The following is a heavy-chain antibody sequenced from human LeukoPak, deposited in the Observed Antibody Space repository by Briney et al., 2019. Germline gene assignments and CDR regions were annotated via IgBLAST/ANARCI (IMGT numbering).Heavy chain of an antibody. CDR2: IYYSGNT. Sequence: SETLSLTCTVSGGSISSYYWSWIRQPPGKGLEWIGFIYYSGNTNYNPSLKSRVTISVDTSKNQFSLKLSSVTAADTAVYYCARDIGTYYYDSSGNYYYYYGMDVWGQGTTVTVSS. V-gene: IGHV4-59*01. CDR1: GGSISSYY. CDR3: ARDIGTYYYDSSGNYYYYYGMDV. D-gene: IGHD3-22*01. J-gene: IGHJ6*02.